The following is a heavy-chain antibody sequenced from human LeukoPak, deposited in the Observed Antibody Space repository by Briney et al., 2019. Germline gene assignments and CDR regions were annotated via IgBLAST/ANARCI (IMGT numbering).Heavy chain of an antibody. Sequence: ASVKVSCKASGYTFTGYYMLWVRQAPGQGVEWMGWINANSGGTDYAQKFQDRVTMTRDTSISTAYMELSRLTSDDTAVYYCARDGHGGNSFDFWGQGTLVTVSS. CDR2: INANSGGT. CDR1: GYTFTGYY. V-gene: IGHV1-2*02. CDR3: ARDGHGGNSFDF. J-gene: IGHJ4*02. D-gene: IGHD4-23*01.